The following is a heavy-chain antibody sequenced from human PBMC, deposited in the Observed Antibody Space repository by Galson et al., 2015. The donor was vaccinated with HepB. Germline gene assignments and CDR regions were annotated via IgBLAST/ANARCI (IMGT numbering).Heavy chain of an antibody. V-gene: IGHV3-30*03. CDR2: ISSDGSKK. D-gene: IGHD3-16*01. CDR1: GFTFSTYS. Sequence: SLRLSCAASGFTFSTYSMNWVRQAPGRRLEWVALISSDGSKKDCADSVKGRFTTSRDNSNNTLHLQMNSLRAEDTALYFCARDRRGDYYFDTWGQGTRVTVSS. J-gene: IGHJ4*02. CDR3: ARDRRGDYYFDT.